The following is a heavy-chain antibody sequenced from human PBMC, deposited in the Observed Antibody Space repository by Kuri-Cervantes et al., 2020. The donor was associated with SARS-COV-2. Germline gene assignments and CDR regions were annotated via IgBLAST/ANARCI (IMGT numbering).Heavy chain of an antibody. CDR1: GFTFSSYW. CDR2: INSDGSST. Sequence: GESLKISCAASGFTFSSYWMHWVRQAPGKGLVWVSRINSDGSSTSYADSVKGRFTISRDNAKNTLYLQMNSLRAEDTAVYYCARGIAAEYDFWSGADYWGQGPLVTVSS. D-gene: IGHD3-3*01. V-gene: IGHV3-74*01. J-gene: IGHJ4*02. CDR3: ARGIAAEYDFWSGADY.